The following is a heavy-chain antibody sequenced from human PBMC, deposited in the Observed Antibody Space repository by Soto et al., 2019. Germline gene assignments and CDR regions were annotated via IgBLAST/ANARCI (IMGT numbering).Heavy chain of an antibody. D-gene: IGHD6-19*01. CDR1: GYTFTSYA. J-gene: IGHJ4*02. Sequence: QVQLVQSGAEEKKPGASVKVSCKASGYTFTSYAMHWVRQAPGQRLEWMGWINAGNGNTKYSQKFQGRVTITRDTSASTAYMELSSLRSEDTAVYYCARESGWYPPFDYWGQGTLVTVSS. V-gene: IGHV1-3*05. CDR3: ARESGWYPPFDY. CDR2: INAGNGNT.